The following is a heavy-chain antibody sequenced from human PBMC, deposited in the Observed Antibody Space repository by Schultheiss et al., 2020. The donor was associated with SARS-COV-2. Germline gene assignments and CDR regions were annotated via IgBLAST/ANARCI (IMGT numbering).Heavy chain of an antibody. Sequence: SQTLSLTCTVSGGSISSSSYYWGWIRQPPGKGLEWIGSIYYSGSTYYNPSLKSRVTISVDTSKNQFSLKLSSVTAADTAVYYCATGGGGSYYAGVDYWGQGTLVTVSS. V-gene: IGHV4-39*07. CDR3: ATGGGGSYYAGVDY. J-gene: IGHJ4*02. D-gene: IGHD1-26*01. CDR1: GGSISSSSYY. CDR2: IYYSGST.